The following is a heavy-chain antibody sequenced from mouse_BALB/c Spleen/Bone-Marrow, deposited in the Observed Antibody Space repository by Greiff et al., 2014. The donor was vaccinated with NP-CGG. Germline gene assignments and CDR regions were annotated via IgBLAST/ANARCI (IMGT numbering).Heavy chain of an antibody. V-gene: IGHV3-8*02. CDR1: GDSITSGY. CDR2: ISYSGST. CDR3: AITTVVATDY. Sequence: EVKLVESGPSLVKPSQTLSLTCSVTGDSITSGYWNWIRKFPGNKLEYMGYISYSGSTXXXXXXXXXXXXTRDTSKNQYYLQLNSVTTEDTATYYCAITTVVATDYWGQGTSVTVSS. J-gene: IGHJ4*01. D-gene: IGHD1-1*01.